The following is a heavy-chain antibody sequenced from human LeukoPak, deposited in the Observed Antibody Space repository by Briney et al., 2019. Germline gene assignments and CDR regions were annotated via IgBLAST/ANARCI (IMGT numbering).Heavy chain of an antibody. CDR1: GYTFTSYY. Sequence: ASVKVSCKASGYTFTSYYMHWVRQAPGQGLEWMGMINPSGGSTSYAQKFQGRVTMTRDTSTSTVYMELSSLRSEDTAVYYCARRRSSGWYEAHAFDIWGQGTMVTVSS. CDR2: INPSGGST. CDR3: ARRRSSGWYEAHAFDI. D-gene: IGHD6-19*01. J-gene: IGHJ3*02. V-gene: IGHV1-46*01.